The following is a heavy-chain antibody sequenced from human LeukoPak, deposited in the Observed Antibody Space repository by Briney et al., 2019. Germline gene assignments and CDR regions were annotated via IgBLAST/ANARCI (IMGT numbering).Heavy chain of an antibody. D-gene: IGHD6-19*01. CDR2: ISYDGSNK. J-gene: IGHJ4*02. V-gene: IGHV3-30*18. CDR1: GFTFNSYG. CDR3: AKYTSGWSTDY. Sequence: GGSLRLSCAASGFTFNSYGMHWVRQAPGKGLEWVAVISYDGSNKYYADSVKGRFTISRDNSKNTLYLQMNSLRAEDTAVYYCAKYTSGWSTDYWGQGTLVTVSS.